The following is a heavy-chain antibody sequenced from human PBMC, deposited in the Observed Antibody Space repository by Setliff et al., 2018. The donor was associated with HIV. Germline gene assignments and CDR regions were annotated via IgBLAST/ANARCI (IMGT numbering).Heavy chain of an antibody. V-gene: IGHV4-4*07. CDR1: GGSISSYY. CDR3: ARAIRRAPPSDYLPGDCFDS. J-gene: IGHJ4*02. D-gene: IGHD4-17*01. CDR2: IYASGRT. Sequence: SETLSLTCTVSGGSISSYYWSWIRQPTGKGLEWIGRIYASGRTNYNPSLKSRVTLSVDTSKNQFSLRLTSVTAADTAVYYCARAIRRAPPSDYLPGDCFDSWGQGTLVTVSS.